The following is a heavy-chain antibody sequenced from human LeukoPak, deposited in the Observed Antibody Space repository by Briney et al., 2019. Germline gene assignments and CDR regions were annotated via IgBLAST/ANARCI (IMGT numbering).Heavy chain of an antibody. CDR2: MNPNSGNT. CDR1: GYTFTSYD. CDR3: ARGDLRAYCGGDCLGAFDI. D-gene: IGHD2-21*02. V-gene: IGHV1-8*03. J-gene: IGHJ3*02. Sequence: ASVKVSCKASGYTFTSYDINWVRQATGQGLEWMGWMNPNSGNTGYAQKFQGRVTITRNTSISTAYMELSSLRSEDTAVYYCARGDLRAYCGGDCLGAFDIWGQGTMVTVSS.